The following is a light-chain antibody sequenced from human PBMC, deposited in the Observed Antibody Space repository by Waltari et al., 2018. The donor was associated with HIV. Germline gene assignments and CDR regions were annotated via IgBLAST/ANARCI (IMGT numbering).Light chain of an antibody. V-gene: IGLV3-19*01. CDR3: DSRDTNNKHHV. Sequence: SSALTQDPAVSVALGQTVRITCPGDSLTKYSANCYQQKPGQAPLLILYGKNHYRRSGIPARFSGSASGTTASLTITGAQAEDEADYYCDSRDTNNKHHVFGTGT. CDR2: GKN. J-gene: IGLJ1*01. CDR1: SLTKYS.